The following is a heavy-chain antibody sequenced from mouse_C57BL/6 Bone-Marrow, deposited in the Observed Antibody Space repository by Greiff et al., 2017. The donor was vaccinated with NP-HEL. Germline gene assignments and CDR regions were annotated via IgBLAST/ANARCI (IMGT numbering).Heavy chain of an antibody. CDR2: IDPETGGT. J-gene: IGHJ4*01. Sequence: VQLQQSGAELVRPGASVTLSCKASGYTFTDYEMHWVKQTPVHGLEWIGAIDPETGGTASNQKFKGKAILTADTYYSTAYMELRSLTSEDSAVYYCTRRVYYGNYPSFMDDWGQGTSVTVSS. CDR3: TRRVYYGNYPSFMDD. V-gene: IGHV1-15*01. D-gene: IGHD2-1*01. CDR1: GYTFTDYE.